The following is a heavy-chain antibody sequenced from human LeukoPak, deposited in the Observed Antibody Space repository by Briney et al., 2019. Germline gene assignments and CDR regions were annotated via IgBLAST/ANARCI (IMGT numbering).Heavy chain of an antibody. D-gene: IGHD2-2*01. Sequence: GESLKISCKGSGYHFSSYWIAWVRQMPGKGLEWMGIIYPGDSDTRYGPPFEGQVTLSVDKSTNTAYLQWSSLKASDTAMYYCARRWLGYCSSTSCPDAFDIWGQGTMVTVSS. CDR2: IYPGDSDT. J-gene: IGHJ3*02. CDR3: ARRWLGYCSSTSCPDAFDI. CDR1: GYHFSSYW. V-gene: IGHV5-51*01.